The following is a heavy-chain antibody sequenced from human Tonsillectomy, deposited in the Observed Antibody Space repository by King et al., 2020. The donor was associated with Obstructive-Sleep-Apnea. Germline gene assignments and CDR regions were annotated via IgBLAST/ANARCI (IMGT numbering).Heavy chain of an antibody. CDR3: ARDLGYTSGWAPFDY. J-gene: IGHJ4*02. CDR2: IRNKVSSYTT. V-gene: IGHV3-72*01. CDR1: GFTFSDHY. D-gene: IGHD6-19*01. Sequence: VQLVESGGGLVQPGGSLRLSCAASGFTFSDHYMDWVRQAPGKGLEWVGRIRNKVSSYTTEYAASAKGRFIISRDDSKNSMYLQMNNLKTEDTAVYYCARDLGYTSGWAPFDYWGQGTLVTVSS.